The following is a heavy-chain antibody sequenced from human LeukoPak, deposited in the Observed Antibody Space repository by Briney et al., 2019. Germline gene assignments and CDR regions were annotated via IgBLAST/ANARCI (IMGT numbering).Heavy chain of an antibody. Sequence: ASVEVSCKASGGTFSSYAISWVRQAPGQGLEWMGGIIPIFGTANYAQKFQGRVTITTDESTSTAYMELSSLRSEDTAVYYCARDSSPVNYYDSSGYPLDYWGQGTLVTVSS. CDR3: ARDSSPVNYYDSSGYPLDY. D-gene: IGHD3-22*01. CDR2: IIPIFGTA. J-gene: IGHJ4*02. CDR1: GGTFSSYA. V-gene: IGHV1-69*05.